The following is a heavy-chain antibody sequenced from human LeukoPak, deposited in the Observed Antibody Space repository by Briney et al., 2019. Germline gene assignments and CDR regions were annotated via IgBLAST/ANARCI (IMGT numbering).Heavy chain of an antibody. Sequence: GGSLRLSCAASGFTFSSYWMHWVRQAPGKGLVWVSRINSDGSSTSYADSVKGRLTISGDNAKNTLYLQMNSLRAEDTAVYYCAQIAAANPGSYWGQGTLVTVSS. J-gene: IGHJ4*02. D-gene: IGHD6-13*01. V-gene: IGHV3-74*01. CDR3: AQIAAANPGSY. CDR2: INSDGSST. CDR1: GFTFSSYW.